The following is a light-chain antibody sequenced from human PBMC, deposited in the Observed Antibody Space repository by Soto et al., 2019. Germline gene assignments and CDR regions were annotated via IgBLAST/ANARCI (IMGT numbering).Light chain of an antibody. J-gene: IGKJ2*01. CDR3: QQYGSSRNT. Sequence: ENVLTQSPGTLSLSPGERATLSCRASQSVTSSYLAWYQQKPGQAPRLLIYSASSRATGVPDRFSGSGSANDFTLTISRVEPEDFAVYYCQQYGSSRNTFGQGTKLEIK. V-gene: IGKV3-20*01. CDR1: QSVTSSY. CDR2: SAS.